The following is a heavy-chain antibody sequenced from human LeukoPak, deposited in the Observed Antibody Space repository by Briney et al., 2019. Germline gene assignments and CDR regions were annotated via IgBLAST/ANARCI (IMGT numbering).Heavy chain of an antibody. CDR1: GYTFTSYY. Sequence: ASVKVSCKASGYTFTSYYMHRVRQAPGQGLEWMGIINPSGGSTSYAQKFQGRVTMTRDTSTSTVYMELSSLRSEDTAVYYCARGRFGELPVDDLLDYWGQGTLVTVSS. CDR2: INPSGGST. CDR3: ARGRFGELPVDDLLDY. J-gene: IGHJ4*02. D-gene: IGHD3-10*01. V-gene: IGHV1-46*01.